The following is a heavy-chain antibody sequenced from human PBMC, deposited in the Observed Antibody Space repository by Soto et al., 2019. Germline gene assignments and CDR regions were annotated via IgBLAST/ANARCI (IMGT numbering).Heavy chain of an antibody. V-gene: IGHV4-30-4*01. CDR1: GGSISSGDYY. CDR3: ARGGGSSSSIDY. CDR2: IYYSGGT. D-gene: IGHD6-6*01. Sequence: TLSLTCTVSGGSISSGDYYWSWIRQPPGKGLEWMGYIYYSGGTYYNPSLKSRVTISVDTSKNQFSLILSSVTAADTAVYFCARGGGSSSSIDYWGQGTLVTVSS. J-gene: IGHJ4*02.